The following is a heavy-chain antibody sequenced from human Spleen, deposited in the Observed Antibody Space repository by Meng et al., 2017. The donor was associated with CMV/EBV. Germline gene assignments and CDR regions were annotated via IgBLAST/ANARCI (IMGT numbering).Heavy chain of an antibody. Sequence: GESLKISCAASRFTFSNYWMHWVRQAPGRGLEWVANIKQDGSEMYYVDSVKGRFTISRDNAKNSLYLQMNSLRAEDTAVYYCATKDPVVATEYYYYYGMDVWGQGTTVTVSS. CDR1: RFTFSNYW. D-gene: IGHD2-2*01. J-gene: IGHJ6*02. CDR3: ATKDPVVATEYYYYYGMDV. V-gene: IGHV3-7*01. CDR2: IKQDGSEM.